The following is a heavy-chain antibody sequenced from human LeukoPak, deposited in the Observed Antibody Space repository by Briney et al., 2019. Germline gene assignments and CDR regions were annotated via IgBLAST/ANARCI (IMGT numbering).Heavy chain of an antibody. CDR1: GFTFSNYA. CDR2: ISYDGSNK. Sequence: GGSLSLSSARYGFTFSNYAMHWVRQAPGQGLEGVTVISYDGSNKYYAVSVKGRITISIDSSKNTLYLQRNSLRAKDTAEYYRARGCYPTGRRPAFDSWGQGTLVTVSS. CDR3: ARGCYPTGRRPAFDS. V-gene: IGHV3-30-3*01. D-gene: IGHD1-1*01. J-gene: IGHJ5*01.